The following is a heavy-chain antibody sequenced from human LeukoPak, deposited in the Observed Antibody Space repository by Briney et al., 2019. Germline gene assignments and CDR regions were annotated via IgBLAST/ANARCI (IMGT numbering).Heavy chain of an antibody. J-gene: IGHJ6*03. Sequence: QAGGSLRLSCAASGFTFSSYAMHWVRQAPGKGLEWVAVISYDGSNKYYADSVKGRFTISRDNSKNTLYLQMNSLRAEDTAVYYCAREVVVAATYPYYYYMDVWGKGTTVTVSS. V-gene: IGHV3-30*04. CDR2: ISYDGSNK. D-gene: IGHD2-15*01. CDR3: AREVVVAATYPYYYYMDV. CDR1: GFTFSSYA.